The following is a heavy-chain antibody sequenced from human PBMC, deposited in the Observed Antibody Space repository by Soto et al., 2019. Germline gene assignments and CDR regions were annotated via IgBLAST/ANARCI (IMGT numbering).Heavy chain of an antibody. Sequence: SGGGVVQPGSSLRLSCAASGFNFSSFGMHWVRQAPGKGLEWVALMSYDGSSKYYQDSLKGRFTISRDKSKNTLYLQMSSLRVEDTAVYYCAKDRGWSSADLEYWGQGTLVTVSS. CDR1: GFNFSSFG. CDR3: AKDRGWSSADLEY. D-gene: IGHD6-19*01. J-gene: IGHJ4*02. V-gene: IGHV3-30*18. CDR2: MSYDGSSK.